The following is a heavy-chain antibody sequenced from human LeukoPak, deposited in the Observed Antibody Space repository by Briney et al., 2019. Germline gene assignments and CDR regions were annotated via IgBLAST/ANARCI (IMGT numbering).Heavy chain of an antibody. D-gene: IGHD3-22*01. CDR1: GYTFSSCA. CDR3: AIHPSDSSGYFSY. CDR2: IDTKTGNP. J-gene: IGHJ4*02. V-gene: IGHV7-4-1*02. Sequence: ASVKVSCKASGYTFSSCAINWVRQAPGQGFDYMGWIDTKTGNPTYAQGFTGRFVFSLDTSVSTAYLQISSLKAEDTAMYYCAIHPSDSSGYFSYWGQGALVTVSS.